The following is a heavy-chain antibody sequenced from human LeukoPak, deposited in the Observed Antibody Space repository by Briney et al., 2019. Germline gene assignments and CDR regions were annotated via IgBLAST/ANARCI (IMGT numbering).Heavy chain of an antibody. CDR3: ARGASRSWYNWFDP. V-gene: IGHV4-34*01. J-gene: IGHJ5*02. CDR1: GGSFSGYY. CDR2: INHSGST. D-gene: IGHD6-13*01. Sequence: SETLSLTCAVYGGSFSGYYWSWIRQPPGKGLEWIGEINHSGSTNYNPSLKSRVTISVDTSKNQFSLKLSSVTAADTAVYYCARGASRSWYNWFDPWGQGTLVTVSS.